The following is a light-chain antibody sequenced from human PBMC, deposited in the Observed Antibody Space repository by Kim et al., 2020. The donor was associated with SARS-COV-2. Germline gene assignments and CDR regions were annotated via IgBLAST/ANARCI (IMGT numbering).Light chain of an antibody. Sequence: ASVGDRVTITCRARQGISDDLGWYQQRPGRAPKLLISATSSLQTGVPSRFSGSGSGTEFTLTISSLQPEDVATYYCQKYNTAPITFGEGTRLEIK. CDR2: ATS. CDR1: QGISDD. CDR3: QKYNTAPIT. V-gene: IGKV1-27*01. J-gene: IGKJ5*01.